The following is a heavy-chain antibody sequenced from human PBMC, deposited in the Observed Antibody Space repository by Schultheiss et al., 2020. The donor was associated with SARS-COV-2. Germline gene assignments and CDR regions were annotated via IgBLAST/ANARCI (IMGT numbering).Heavy chain of an antibody. D-gene: IGHD6-6*01. CDR2: IIPIFGTA. V-gene: IGHV1-69*05. Sequence: SVKVSCKASGGTFSSYAISWVRQAPGQGLEWMGGIIPIFGTANYAQKFQGRVTFSRDTSASTAYMELSSLRPEDTAVYYCARGVYYYHGMDVWGQGTTVTVSS. CDR3: ARGVYYYHGMDV. J-gene: IGHJ6*02. CDR1: GGTFSSYA.